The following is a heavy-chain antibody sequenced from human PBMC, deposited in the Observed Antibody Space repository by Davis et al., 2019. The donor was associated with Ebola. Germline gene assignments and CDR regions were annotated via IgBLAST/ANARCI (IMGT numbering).Heavy chain of an antibody. CDR3: ARHGGDGYNYNWFDP. CDR2: INHSGST. Sequence: MPSETLSLTCAVYGGSFSGYYWSWIRQPPGKGLEWIGEINHSGSTYYNPSLKSRVTISVDTSKNQFSLKLSSVTAADTVVYYCARHGGDGYNYNWFDPWGQGTLVTVSS. CDR1: GGSFSGYY. J-gene: IGHJ5*02. D-gene: IGHD5-24*01. V-gene: IGHV4-34*01.